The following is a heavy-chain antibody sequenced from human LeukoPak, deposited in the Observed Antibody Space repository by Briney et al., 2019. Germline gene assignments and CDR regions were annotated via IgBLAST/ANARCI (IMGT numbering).Heavy chain of an antibody. V-gene: IGHV3-23*01. CDR3: AKVKDGYIDY. CDR2: ISVSGDYT. D-gene: IGHD5-24*01. J-gene: IGHJ4*02. CDR1: GFSFSSNP. Sequence: PGGSLRLSCAASGFSFSSNPMSWVRQAPGKGLEWVSGISVSGDYTDYADSVKGRFTISRDNSKDTLFLQMNSLRAEDTAVYYCAKVKDGYIDYWGQGTLVTVSS.